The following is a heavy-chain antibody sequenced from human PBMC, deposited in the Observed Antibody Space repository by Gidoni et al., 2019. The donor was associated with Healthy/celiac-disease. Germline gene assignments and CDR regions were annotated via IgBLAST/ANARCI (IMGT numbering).Heavy chain of an antibody. Sequence: EVQLVESGGGLVQPGGSLRLSCAASGFTFSSLWMSWVRQAPGKGLEWVANIKEEGSETYYVDSVKGRFTISRDNAKSSLYLEMNSLRAEDTAVYYCARVDVWSGYSVDYWGQGTLATVSS. D-gene: IGHD3-3*01. J-gene: IGHJ4*02. CDR1: GFTFSSLW. V-gene: IGHV3-7*01. CDR2: IKEEGSET. CDR3: ARVDVWSGYSVDY.